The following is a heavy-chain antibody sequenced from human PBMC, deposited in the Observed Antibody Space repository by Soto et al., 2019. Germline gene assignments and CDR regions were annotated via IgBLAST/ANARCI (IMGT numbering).Heavy chain of an antibody. CDR1: EITFTDFY. D-gene: IGHD6-13*01. V-gene: IGHV3-11*01. CDR2: ISNTSSTK. Sequence: QGQLVESGGGLVKPGGSLRLSCAASEITFTDFYMSWIRQAPGRGLEWISYISNTSSTKYYADSVKGRFTISRDNAKNSLYMEMNSLKAEDTAVYFCATAGGIAAAGYWFDPWGQGTLVTVSS. CDR3: ATAGGIAAAGYWFDP. J-gene: IGHJ5*02.